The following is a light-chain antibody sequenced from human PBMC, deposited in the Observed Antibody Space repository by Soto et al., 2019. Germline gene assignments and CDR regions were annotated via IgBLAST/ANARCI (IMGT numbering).Light chain of an antibody. V-gene: IGLV1-40*01. CDR2: DNT. CDR3: QSYDNRLSGYV. Sequence: QSVLTQPPSGSGAPGQRVSISCTGSSSNIGAGYDVHWYQHLPGTAPKLLIYDNTNRPSGVPDRFSGAKSGTSASLAITGLQAEDEADYYCQSYDNRLSGYVFGSGTKVTVL. CDR1: SSNIGAGYD. J-gene: IGLJ1*01.